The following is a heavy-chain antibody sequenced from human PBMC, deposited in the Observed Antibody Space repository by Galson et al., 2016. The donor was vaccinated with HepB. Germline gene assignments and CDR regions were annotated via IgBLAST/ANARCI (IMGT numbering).Heavy chain of an antibody. D-gene: IGHD5-12*01. CDR2: IIPTFATP. V-gene: IGHV1-69*13. CDR1: GGSFGSYA. J-gene: IGHJ4*02. Sequence: SVKVSCKASGGSFGSYAINWVRQAPGQGLEWMGGIIPTFATPTYAQKFQGRVSITADESTRTAYMELSSLTSEDTAIYYCARAQDVDLTRTDYWGQGALATVSS. CDR3: ARAQDVDLTRTDY.